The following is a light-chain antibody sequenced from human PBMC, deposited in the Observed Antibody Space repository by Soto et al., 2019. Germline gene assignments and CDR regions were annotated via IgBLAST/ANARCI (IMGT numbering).Light chain of an antibody. CDR3: SAYTATGNMV. CDR1: SSDVGGYNH. J-gene: IGLJ3*02. V-gene: IGLV2-14*03. CDR2: DVS. Sequence: QSVLTQPASVSGSPGQSITISCTGTSSDVGGYNHVSWYQVHPGKAPRLVIYDVSIRPPAVSDRFSGSTSGNTASLTISGLQAEDEADEYGSAYTATGNMVFGGGTKLTVL.